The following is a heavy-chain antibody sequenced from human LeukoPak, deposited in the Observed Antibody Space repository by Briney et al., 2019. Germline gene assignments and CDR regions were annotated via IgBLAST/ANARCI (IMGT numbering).Heavy chain of an antibody. CDR2: IGDSCGST. Sequence: GGSLRLSCSVSGINLSNYGMTWVRQAPGKGLEWVAGIGDSCGSTHYADSVKGRFTISRDNSKNTLYPQMNSLRAEDTAVYFCAKRGVVIRVILVGFHKEAYYFDSWGQGALVTVSS. V-gene: IGHV3-23*01. CDR3: AKRGVVIRVILVGFHKEAYYFDS. CDR1: GINLSNYG. D-gene: IGHD3-22*01. J-gene: IGHJ4*02.